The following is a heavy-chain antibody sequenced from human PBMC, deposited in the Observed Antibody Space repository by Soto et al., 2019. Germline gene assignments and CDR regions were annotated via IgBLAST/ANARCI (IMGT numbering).Heavy chain of an antibody. CDR2: INPNSGGT. J-gene: IGHJ6*02. D-gene: IGHD6-13*01. V-gene: IGHV1-2*04. Sequence: VASVKVSCKASGYTFTGYYMHWVRQAPGQGLEWMGWINPNSGGTNYAQKFQGWVTMTRDTSISTAYMELSRLRSDDTAVYYCERSVAAAAFYNNGVDAWGQGTTDTV. CDR3: ERSVAAAAFYNNGVDA. CDR1: GYTFTGYY.